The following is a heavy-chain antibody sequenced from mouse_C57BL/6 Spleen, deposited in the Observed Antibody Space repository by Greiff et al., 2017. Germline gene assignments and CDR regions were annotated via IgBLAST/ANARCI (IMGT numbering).Heavy chain of an antibody. D-gene: IGHD1-1*01. CDR3: ARDGGYYGSKALFAY. CDR1: GYTFTGYW. V-gene: IGHV1-9*01. Sequence: QVQLQQSGAELMKPGASVKLSCKATGYTFTGYWIEWVKQRPGHGLEWIGEILPGSGSTNYNEKFKGKATFTADTSSNTAYMQLSSLTTEDSAIYDCARDGGYYGSKALFAYWGQGTLVTVSA. J-gene: IGHJ3*01. CDR2: ILPGSGST.